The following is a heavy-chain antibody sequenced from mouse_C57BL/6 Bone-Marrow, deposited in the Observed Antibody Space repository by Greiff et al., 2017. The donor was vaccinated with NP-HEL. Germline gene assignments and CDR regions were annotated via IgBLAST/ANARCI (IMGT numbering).Heavy chain of an antibody. D-gene: IGHD2-4*01. CDR3: ARDDYGFDY. V-gene: IGHV5-16*01. J-gene: IGHJ2*01. Sequence: EVMLVESEGGLVQPGSSMKLSCTASGFTFSDYYMAWVRQVPEKGLEWVANINYDGSSTYYLDSLKSRFIISRDNAKNILYLQMSSLKSEDTATYYCARDDYGFDYWGQGTTLTVSS. CDR2: INYDGSST. CDR1: GFTFSDYY.